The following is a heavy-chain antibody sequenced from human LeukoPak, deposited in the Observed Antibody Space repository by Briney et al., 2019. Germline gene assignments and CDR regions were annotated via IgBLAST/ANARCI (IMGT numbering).Heavy chain of an antibody. V-gene: IGHV6-1*01. CDR1: GDSVSSNSVT. CDR2: TYYRSTWYN. CDR3: ARRLTQYDCFDP. D-gene: IGHD2-2*01. J-gene: IGHJ5*02. Sequence: SLTLSLTCAISGDSVSSNSVTWNWIRQSPSRGLEWLGRTYYRSTWYNDYAVSVRGRITVNPDTSKNQFSLHLNSVTPEDMAVYYCARRLTQYDCFDPWGQGILVTVSS.